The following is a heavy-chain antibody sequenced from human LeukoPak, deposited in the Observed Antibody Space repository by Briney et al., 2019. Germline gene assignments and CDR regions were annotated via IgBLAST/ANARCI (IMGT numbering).Heavy chain of an antibody. CDR3: ARDYSGSGSYNYYYGMDV. Sequence: SGGSLRLSCAASGFTFSSYGMHWVRQAPGKGLEWVAVIWYDGSNKYYADSVKGRFTISRDNSKNTLYLQMNSLRAEDTAVYYCARDYSGSGSYNYYYGMDVWGQGTTVTVSS. CDR1: GFTFSSYG. J-gene: IGHJ6*02. CDR2: IWYDGSNK. V-gene: IGHV3-33*01. D-gene: IGHD3-10*01.